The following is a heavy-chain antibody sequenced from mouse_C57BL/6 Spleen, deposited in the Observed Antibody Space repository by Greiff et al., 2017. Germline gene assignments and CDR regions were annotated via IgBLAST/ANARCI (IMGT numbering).Heavy chain of an antibody. D-gene: IGHD2-4*01. V-gene: IGHV8-8*01. CDR3: ARIAPSIYYDPAFAY. CDR1: GFSLSTFGMG. Sequence: QVTLKVSGPGILQPSPSLSLSCSSSGFSLSTFGMGVGWIRQPSGKGLEWLAHIWWNDDKYYNPALKSRLTISKDTSKNKVFLKIANVDTADTDTCYCARIAPSIYYDPAFAYWGQGTLVTVSA. CDR2: IWWNDDK. J-gene: IGHJ3*01.